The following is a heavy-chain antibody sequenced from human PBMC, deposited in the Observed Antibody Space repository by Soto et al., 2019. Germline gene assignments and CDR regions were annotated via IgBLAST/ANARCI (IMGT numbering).Heavy chain of an antibody. CDR3: ARGGSSWYNWFDP. V-gene: IGHV4-59*01. CDR2: IYYSGST. D-gene: IGHD6-13*01. Sequence: PSETLSLTCTVSGGSISSYDWSWIRQPPGKGLEWIGYIYYSGSTNYNPSLKSRVTISVDTSKNQFSLKLSSVTAADTAVYYCARGGSSWYNWFDPWGQGTLVTVSS. CDR1: GGSISSYD. J-gene: IGHJ5*02.